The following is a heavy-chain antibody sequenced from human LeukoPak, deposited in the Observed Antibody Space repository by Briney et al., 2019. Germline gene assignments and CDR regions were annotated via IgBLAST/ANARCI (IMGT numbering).Heavy chain of an antibody. CDR1: GGSISTYQ. V-gene: IGHV4-59*01. J-gene: IGHJ4*02. Sequence: PSETLSLTCTVSGGSISTYQWSWIRQPPGKGLEWMGYIYYSGNTNYNPSLNSRATISVDTSKNQFSLTLSSLTDADTAVYYCARSPYSSSWYRSDSGYYFDYWGQGTLVTVSS. CDR3: ARSPYSSSWYRSDSGYYFDY. D-gene: IGHD6-13*01. CDR2: IYYSGNT.